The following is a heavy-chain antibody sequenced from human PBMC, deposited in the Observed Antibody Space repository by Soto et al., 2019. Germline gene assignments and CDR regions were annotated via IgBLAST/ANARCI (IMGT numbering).Heavy chain of an antibody. CDR1: GGSISSGGYH. V-gene: IGHV4-31*03. Sequence: SETLSLTCTVSGGSISSGGYHWSWIRQHPGKGLEWIGYIYYSGSTYYNPPLKSRVTISVDTSKNQFSLKLSSVTAADTAVYYCARDHSPAPVTTAPEYYYYGMDVWGQGTTVTVSS. CDR3: ARDHSPAPVTTAPEYYYYGMDV. J-gene: IGHJ6*02. D-gene: IGHD4-17*01. CDR2: IYYSGST.